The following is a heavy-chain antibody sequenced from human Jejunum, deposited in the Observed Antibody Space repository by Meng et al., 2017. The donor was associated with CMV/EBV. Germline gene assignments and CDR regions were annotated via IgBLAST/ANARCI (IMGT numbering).Heavy chain of an antibody. CDR2: ISSGAGII. Sequence: AASGFTFRRYEMDWVRQAPGKGLEWVSYISSGAGIINYADSVKGRFTISRDNSENSLYLQMNSLRAEDTAIYYCARSGYSSAFGYWGQGTLVTVSS. D-gene: IGHD5-18*01. CDR3: ARSGYSSAFGY. V-gene: IGHV3-48*03. CDR1: GFTFRRYE. J-gene: IGHJ4*02.